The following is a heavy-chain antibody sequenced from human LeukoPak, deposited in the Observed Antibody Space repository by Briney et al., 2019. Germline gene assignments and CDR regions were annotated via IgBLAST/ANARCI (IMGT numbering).Heavy chain of an antibody. CDR1: GGSISSYY. D-gene: IGHD6-19*01. CDR3: AGDHLRLADYYYKDV. V-gene: IGHV4-4*07. J-gene: IGHJ6*03. CDR2: IYTSGST. Sequence: SETLSLTCTVSGGSISSYYWSWIRQPAGKGLEWIGRIYTSGSTNYNPSLKSRVTMSVDTSKNQFSLKLSSVTAADTAVYYCAGDHLRLADYYYKDVWGKGTTVTVAS.